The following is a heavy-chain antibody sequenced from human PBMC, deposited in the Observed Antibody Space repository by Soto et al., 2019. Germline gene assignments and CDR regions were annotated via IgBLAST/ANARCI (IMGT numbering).Heavy chain of an antibody. J-gene: IGHJ6*02. D-gene: IGHD3-22*01. Sequence: GPSVKVSCKTSEGAFQSSAISWVRQAPGQRPEWMGGITPIFGTANYAQKFQGRVTITADESTSTAYMELSSLRSEHTAVCDCARDLNYHERSGQPPRYYGMDVWGQGTTVTVSS. V-gene: IGHV1-69*13. CDR1: EGAFQSSA. CDR2: ITPIFGTA. CDR3: ARDLNYHERSGQPPRYYGMDV.